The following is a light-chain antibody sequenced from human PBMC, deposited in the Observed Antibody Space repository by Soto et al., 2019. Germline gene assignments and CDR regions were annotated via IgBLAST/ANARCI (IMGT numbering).Light chain of an antibody. V-gene: IGKV1D-16*01. CDR1: QGVSYW. Sequence: DIQMTQSPSSLSASVGDRGTITCRASQGVSYWLAWYQQKPGKAPKSLIYAASNLQSGVPLRFSGSGSGTDFTLTISSLLPEDFATYYCQQYNSYPLTFGGGTKVDIK. J-gene: IGKJ4*01. CDR2: AAS. CDR3: QQYNSYPLT.